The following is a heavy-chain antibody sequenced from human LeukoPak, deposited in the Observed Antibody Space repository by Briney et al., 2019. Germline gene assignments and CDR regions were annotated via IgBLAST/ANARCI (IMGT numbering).Heavy chain of an antibody. CDR1: GFTFSSYY. D-gene: IGHD3-3*01. Sequence: PGGSLRLSCAASGFTFSSYYMHWVRQAPGKGLEWVTLISHDGRNKYYVDSVKGRFTVSRDNSKSTLYLQMGSLRAEDMAVYYCARAPKQSGYFDYWGQGTLVTVSS. J-gene: IGHJ4*02. CDR2: ISHDGRNK. CDR3: ARAPKQSGYFDY. V-gene: IGHV3-30*03.